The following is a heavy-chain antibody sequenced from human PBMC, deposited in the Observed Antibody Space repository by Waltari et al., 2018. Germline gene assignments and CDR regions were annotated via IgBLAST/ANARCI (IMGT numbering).Heavy chain of an antibody. CDR2: IYWDDDK. CDR1: GFSLTAAGVA. D-gene: IGHD3-22*01. J-gene: IGHJ1*01. CDR3: AHSPYYFDSSGYYRESFRH. Sequence: QITLKESGPTLVKPTQTLTLTCTFSGFSLTAAGVAVRWIRQPPGKALEWLALIYWDDDKRYSPSLRSRLTITKDASKNQVVLTVTNMDPVDTATYYCAHSPYYFDSSGYYRESFRHWGQGTLVTVSS. V-gene: IGHV2-5*02.